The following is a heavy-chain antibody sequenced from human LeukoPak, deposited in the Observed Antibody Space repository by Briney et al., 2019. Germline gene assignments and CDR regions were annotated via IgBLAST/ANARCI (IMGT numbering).Heavy chain of an antibody. CDR2: INPSGGST. V-gene: IGHV1-46*01. D-gene: IGHD2-2*01. J-gene: IGHJ4*02. Sequence: ASVKVSCKASGYTFTSYYMHWVRQAPGQGLEWMGIINPSGGSTSYAQKFQGRVTMTRDMSTSTVYMELSSLRSEDTAVYYCARVRYCSSTSCLGDHYFDYWGQGTLVTVSS. CDR1: GYTFTSYY. CDR3: ARVRYCSSTSCLGDHYFDY.